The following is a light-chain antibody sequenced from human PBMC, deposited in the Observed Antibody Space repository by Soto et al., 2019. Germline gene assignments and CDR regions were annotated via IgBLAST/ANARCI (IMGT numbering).Light chain of an antibody. CDR3: QQYGTSPLT. CDR2: GAS. J-gene: IGKJ4*01. V-gene: IGKV3-20*01. Sequence: EIVLTQSPGTLSLSPGERATLSCRASQSVSSSYLAWYQQKPGQAPRFLIYGASSRATGIPDRFSGSGSGTDFTLTISRLEPEDFAVYYCQQYGTSPLTFGVGTKVEIK. CDR1: QSVSSSY.